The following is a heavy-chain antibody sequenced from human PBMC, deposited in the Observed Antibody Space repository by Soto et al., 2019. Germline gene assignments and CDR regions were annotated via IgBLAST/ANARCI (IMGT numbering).Heavy chain of an antibody. CDR2: IIPIFGTA. CDR3: ASVLGYCSGGSCYSFDY. J-gene: IGHJ4*02. D-gene: IGHD2-15*01. CDR1: GGTFSSYA. V-gene: IGHV1-69*01. Sequence: QVQLVQSGAEVKKPGSSVKVSCKASGGTFSSYAISWVRQAPGQGLEWMRGIIPIFGTANYAQKFQGRVTITADESTSTAYMELSSLRSEDTAVYYCASVLGYCSGGSCYSFDYWGQGTLVTVSS.